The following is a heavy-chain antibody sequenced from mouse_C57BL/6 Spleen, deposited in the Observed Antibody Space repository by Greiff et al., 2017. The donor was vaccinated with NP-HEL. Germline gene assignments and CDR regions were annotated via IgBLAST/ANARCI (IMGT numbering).Heavy chain of an antibody. J-gene: IGHJ2*01. D-gene: IGHD1-1*01. CDR1: GYTFTSYW. Sequence: QVQLQQPGAELVKPGASVKLSCKASGYTFTSYWMHWVKQRPGQGLEWIGMIHPNSGSTNYNEKFKSKATLTVDKSSSTAYMQLSSLTSEDSAVYYCARWRAVVPYFDYWGQGTTLTVSS. V-gene: IGHV1-64*01. CDR2: IHPNSGST. CDR3: ARWRAVVPYFDY.